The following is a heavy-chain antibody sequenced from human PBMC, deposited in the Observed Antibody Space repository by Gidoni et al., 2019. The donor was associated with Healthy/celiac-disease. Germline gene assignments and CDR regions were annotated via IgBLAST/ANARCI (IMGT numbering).Heavy chain of an antibody. CDR1: GYTFTSYG. J-gene: IGHJ4*02. Sequence: QVQLVQSGAEVKKPGASVKVSCKASGYTFTSYGISWVRQAPGQGLEGMGWISAYNGNTNYAQKLQGRVTMTTDTSTSTAYMELRSLRSDDTAVYYCARDPYYYDWIESGRTYFDYWGQGTLVTVSS. CDR2: ISAYNGNT. D-gene: IGHD3-22*01. CDR3: ARDPYYYDWIESGRTYFDY. V-gene: IGHV1-18*01.